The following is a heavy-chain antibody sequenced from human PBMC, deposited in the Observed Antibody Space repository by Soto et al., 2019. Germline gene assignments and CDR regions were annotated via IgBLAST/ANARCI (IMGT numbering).Heavy chain of an antibody. CDR2: IWHDDK. Sequence: QVQLVESGGGVVQPGRSLRLSCAASGFTLSSYGMHWVRQAPGKGLEWVAVIWHDDKYYVNSVKGRFTISRDNSKNTLYLQMSSLRAEYTAVYYCARDQILYGGNSFDSWGQGTLVTVSS. CDR1: GFTLSSYG. J-gene: IGHJ4*02. D-gene: IGHD2-15*01. CDR3: ARDQILYGGNSFDS. V-gene: IGHV3-33*01.